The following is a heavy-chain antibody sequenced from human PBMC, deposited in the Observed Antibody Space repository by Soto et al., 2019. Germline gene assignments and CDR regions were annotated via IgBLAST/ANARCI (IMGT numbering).Heavy chain of an antibody. CDR1: ILTFSSYG. J-gene: IGHJ6*02. Sequence: QVQLVESGGGVVQPGTSLRLSCAASILTFSSYGMHWVRQAPGKGLEWVAVIWYDGSNENYADSVKGRFTISRDNTKNTRYLHMNSLRAEDTAVYYCARARDGYYGMDVWGQGTTVTVSS. CDR3: ARARDGYYGMDV. CDR2: IWYDGSNE. V-gene: IGHV3-33*01.